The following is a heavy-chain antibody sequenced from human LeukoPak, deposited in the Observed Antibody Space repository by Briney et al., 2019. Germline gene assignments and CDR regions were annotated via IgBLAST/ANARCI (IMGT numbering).Heavy chain of an antibody. Sequence: ASVKVSCKASGYTFTGYYMHWVRQAPGQGLEWMGWINPNSGGTNYAQKFQGRVTMTRDTSISTAYMELSSLRSEDTAVYYCAREGIAAAGFDYWGQGTLVTVSS. J-gene: IGHJ4*02. V-gene: IGHV1-2*02. CDR1: GYTFTGYY. CDR2: INPNSGGT. CDR3: AREGIAAAGFDY. D-gene: IGHD6-13*01.